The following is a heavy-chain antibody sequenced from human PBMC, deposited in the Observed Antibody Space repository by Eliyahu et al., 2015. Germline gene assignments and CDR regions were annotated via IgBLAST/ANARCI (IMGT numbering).Heavy chain of an antibody. CDR2: IVPMFATA. V-gene: IGHV1-69*01. Sequence: QVQLVQSGAEVKKPGSSVKVSCKASGGTFSRYAITWVRQAPGQGLEWMGGIVPMFATAKYAQKFQGRVTISADQSATTAYMELSSLRSEDTAVYYCASIGSDFDSSLYHRKPLNYWGQGTLVTVSS. CDR1: GGTFSRYA. D-gene: IGHD3-22*01. J-gene: IGHJ4*01. CDR3: ASIGSDFDSSLYHRKPLNY.